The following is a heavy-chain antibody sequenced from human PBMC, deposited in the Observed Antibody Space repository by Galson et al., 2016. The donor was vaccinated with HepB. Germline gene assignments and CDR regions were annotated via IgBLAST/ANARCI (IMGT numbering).Heavy chain of an antibody. CDR2: IWHDGWTK. D-gene: IGHD1-26*01. V-gene: IGHV3-33*01. CDR3: ARSSPVGATHAGLDH. CDR1: GFAFSAFG. Sequence: SLRLSCAASGFAFSAFGMHWVRQAPGKGLEWVADIWHDGWTKHYADSMKGRFTISRDNSLHTLYLHVSTLRVEDTAVYYCARSSPVGATHAGLDHWGQGTMVSVSS. J-gene: IGHJ3*01.